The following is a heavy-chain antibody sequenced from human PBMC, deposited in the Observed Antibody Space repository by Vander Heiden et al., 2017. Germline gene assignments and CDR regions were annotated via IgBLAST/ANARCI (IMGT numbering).Heavy chain of an antibody. CDR2: IYYSGST. V-gene: IGHV4-39*01. D-gene: IGHD3-16*01. Sequence: QLQMQESGPGLVKPSETLSLTCTVSGGSISSSSYYWGWIRQPPGKGLEWIGSIYYSGSTYYNPSLKSRVTISVDTSKNQFSLKLSSVTAADTAVYYCARRTPRREFGHSYSSVGDYWGQGTLVTVSS. J-gene: IGHJ4*02. CDR1: GGSISSSSYY. CDR3: ARRTPRREFGHSYSSVGDY.